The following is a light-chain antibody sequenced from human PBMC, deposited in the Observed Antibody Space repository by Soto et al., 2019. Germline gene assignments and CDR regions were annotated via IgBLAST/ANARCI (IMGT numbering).Light chain of an antibody. Sequence: EIVLTQSPVTLSLSPGERATLSCRASQSVTTFLAWYQQKPGQAPRLLIYDASNSATGIPARFSGSGSGTDFTLTISSLEPEDFAVYYCQQRTNWPLTFGGGTKVEIK. CDR3: QQRTNWPLT. CDR2: DAS. V-gene: IGKV3-11*01. J-gene: IGKJ4*01. CDR1: QSVTTF.